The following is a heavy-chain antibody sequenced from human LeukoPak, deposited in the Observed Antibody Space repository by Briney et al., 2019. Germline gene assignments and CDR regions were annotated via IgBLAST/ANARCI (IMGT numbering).Heavy chain of an antibody. CDR3: ATKQWLAPPPDS. V-gene: IGHV3-74*01. CDR1: GFTFSKYW. CDR2: INTDGTVT. Sequence: GGSLRLSCAASGFTFSKYWMLWVRQAPGNGLESVSRINTDGTVTTYADSVKGRFTVSRDNADNTMFLQMNSVRDEDTAVYYCATKQWLAPPPDSWGQGTPVTVSS. J-gene: IGHJ4*02. D-gene: IGHD6-19*01.